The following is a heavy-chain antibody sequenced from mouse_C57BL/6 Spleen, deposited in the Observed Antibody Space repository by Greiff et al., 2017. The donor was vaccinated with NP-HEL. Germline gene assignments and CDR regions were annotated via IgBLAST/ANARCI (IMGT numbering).Heavy chain of an antibody. V-gene: IGHV2-6-1*01. CDR1: GFSLTSYG. CDR3: ARHGDYDGYWYFDV. D-gene: IGHD2-4*01. Sequence: VMLVESGPGLVAPSQSLSITCTVSGFSLTSYGVHWVRQPPGKGLEWLVVIWSDGSTTYNSALKSRLSISKDNSKSQVFLKMNSLQTDDTAMYYCARHGDYDGYWYFDVWGTGTTVTVSS. J-gene: IGHJ1*03. CDR2: IWSDGST.